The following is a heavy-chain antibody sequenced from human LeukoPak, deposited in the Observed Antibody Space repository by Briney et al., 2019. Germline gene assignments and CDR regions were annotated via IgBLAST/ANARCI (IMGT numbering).Heavy chain of an antibody. J-gene: IGHJ1*01. D-gene: IGHD6-13*01. CDR2: IYHSGST. CDR1: GYSISSGYY. Sequence: PSETLSLTCTVSGYSISSGYYWGWIRQPPGKGLGWIGSIYHSGSTYYNPSLKSRVTISVAPSKNQFSLKLSSVTAADTAVYYCARASGSSRQYFQHWGQGTLVTVST. V-gene: IGHV4-38-2*02. CDR3: ARASGSSRQYFQH.